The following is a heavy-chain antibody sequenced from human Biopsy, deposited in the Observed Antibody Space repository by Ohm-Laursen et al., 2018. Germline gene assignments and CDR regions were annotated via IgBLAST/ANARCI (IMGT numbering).Heavy chain of an antibody. J-gene: IGHJ5*02. V-gene: IGHV4-39*01. CDR2: IFYSANT. CDR3: ARHPTGFWFDP. CDR1: GVSINGGRYY. Sequence: GTLSLTCTVSGVSINGGRYYWNWIRHHPGKGLEWIGNIFYSANTYYNPSLKSRVAISVDTSTNQFSLKVSSVTGADTAVYYCARHPTGFWFDPWGQGTLVTVSS.